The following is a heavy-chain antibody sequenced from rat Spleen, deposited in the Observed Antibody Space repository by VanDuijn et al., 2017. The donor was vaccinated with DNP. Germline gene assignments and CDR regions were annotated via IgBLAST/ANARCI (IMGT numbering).Heavy chain of an antibody. CDR2: ISYDGGST. V-gene: IGHV5-29*01. Sequence: EVQLVESDGGLVQPGRSLKLSCAASGFTFSDYYMAWVRQAPTKGLEWVATISYDGGSTYYRDSVKGRFTISRDNAKNTQYLQMDSLRSEDTATYYCARHRTIMPYYYAMDAWGQGASVTVSS. CDR3: ARHRTIMPYYYAMDA. J-gene: IGHJ4*01. D-gene: IGHD1-12*01. CDR1: GFTFSDYY.